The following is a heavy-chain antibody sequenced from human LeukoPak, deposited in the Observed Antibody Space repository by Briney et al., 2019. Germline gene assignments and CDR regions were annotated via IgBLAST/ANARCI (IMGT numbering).Heavy chain of an antibody. CDR2: IKQDGSEK. CDR3: ARSGSGYFDY. V-gene: IGHV3-7*01. CDR1: GITLSVYW. Sequence: PGGSLRLSCAAFGITLSVYWMSWVRQAPGKGLEWVANIKQDGSEKYYRDSVQGRFTISRDNAKNSLYLQMNSLRAEDTAVYYCARSGSGYFDYWGQGSLVTVSS. J-gene: IGHJ4*02.